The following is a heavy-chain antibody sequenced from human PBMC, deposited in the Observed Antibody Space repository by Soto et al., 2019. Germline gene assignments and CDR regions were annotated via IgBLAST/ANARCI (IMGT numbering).Heavy chain of an antibody. V-gene: IGHV1-46*03. Sequence: QVQLVQSGAEVKKPGASVRVSCKASGYTFTSYYIHWVRQAPGQGLEWMAIVNPTGGSTNYAQKFQVRVTVTFDTSTSTVFMELNSLRYEDTAVYYCARHLAAGDSWGQGTLFTVSS. CDR2: VNPTGGST. CDR1: GYTFTSYY. D-gene: IGHD6-25*01. CDR3: ARHLAAGDS. J-gene: IGHJ4*02.